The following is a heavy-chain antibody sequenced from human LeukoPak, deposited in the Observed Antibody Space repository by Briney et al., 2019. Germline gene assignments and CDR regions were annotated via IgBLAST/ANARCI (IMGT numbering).Heavy chain of an antibody. V-gene: IGHV3-48*01. Sequence: PGGSLRLSCAASGFTFSSYSMNWVRQAPGKGLEWVSYISSSSSTIYYADSVKGRFTISRDNAKNSLYLQMNSLRAEDTAVYYCAKGGYCSGGSCYSSSWFDPWGREPWSPSPQ. CDR3: AKGGYCSGGSCYSSSWFDP. D-gene: IGHD2-15*01. CDR1: GFTFSSYS. CDR2: ISSSSSTI. J-gene: IGHJ5*02.